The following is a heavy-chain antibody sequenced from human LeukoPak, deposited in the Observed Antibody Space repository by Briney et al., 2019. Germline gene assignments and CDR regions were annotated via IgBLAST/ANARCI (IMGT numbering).Heavy chain of an antibody. D-gene: IGHD3-10*02. V-gene: IGHV3-23*01. Sequence: PGGSLRLSCAASGFTFRSYAMNWVRQAPGKGLEWVSAISPSGGITYYEDSVKGRFTISRDNSKNTLYLQMNSLRAEDTAVYYCAKGVNYFVLEYWGQGTLVTISS. CDR3: AKGVNYFVLEY. J-gene: IGHJ4*02. CDR1: GFTFRSYA. CDR2: ISPSGGIT.